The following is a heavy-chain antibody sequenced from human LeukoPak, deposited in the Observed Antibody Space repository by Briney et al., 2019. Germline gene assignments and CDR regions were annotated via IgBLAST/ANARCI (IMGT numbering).Heavy chain of an antibody. Sequence: GGSLRLSCEGSGFSFSSYWMTWVRQLPGKGSEWVANIRQDESERYFADSVKGRFTISRDNAKKSVYLHMSSLRAEDTALYYCARLSAYYYGSYFYMDVWGKGTTVTVSS. CDR3: ARLSAYYYGSYFYMDV. CDR2: IRQDESER. CDR1: GFSFSSYW. D-gene: IGHD3-10*01. J-gene: IGHJ6*03. V-gene: IGHV3-7*01.